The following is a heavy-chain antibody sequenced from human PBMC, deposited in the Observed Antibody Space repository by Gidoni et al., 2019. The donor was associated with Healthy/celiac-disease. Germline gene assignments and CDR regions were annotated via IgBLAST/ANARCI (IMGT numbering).Heavy chain of an antibody. CDR3: ASGNVHTYYYDSSGYYYDY. D-gene: IGHD3-22*01. Sequence: QVQLVESGGGVVQPGRSLRLSCAASGFTFSSYAMHWVRQAPGKGLEWVAVISYDGSNKYYADSVKGRFTISRDNSKNTLYLQMNSLRAEDTAVYYCASGNVHTYYYDSSGYYYDYWGQGTLVTVSS. CDR2: ISYDGSNK. V-gene: IGHV3-30-3*01. J-gene: IGHJ4*02. CDR1: GFTFSSYA.